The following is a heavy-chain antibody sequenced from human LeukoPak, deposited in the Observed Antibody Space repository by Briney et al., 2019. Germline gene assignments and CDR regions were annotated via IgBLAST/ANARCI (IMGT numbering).Heavy chain of an antibody. CDR3: ARTTGSSGYYPTDY. V-gene: IGHV1-2*02. D-gene: IGHD3-22*01. CDR2: INPNSGGT. CDR1: GYTFTGYY. Sequence: ASVKVSCKASGYTFTGYYMHWVRQAPGQGLEWMGWINPNSGGTNYAQKFQGRVTMTRDTSISTAYMELSGLRSDDTAVYYCARTTGSSGYYPTDYWGQGTLVTVSS. J-gene: IGHJ4*02.